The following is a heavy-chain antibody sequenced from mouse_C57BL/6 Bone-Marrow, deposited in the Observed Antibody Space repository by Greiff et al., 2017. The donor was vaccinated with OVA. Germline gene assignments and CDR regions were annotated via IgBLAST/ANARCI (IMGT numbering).Heavy chain of an antibody. CDR2: INPYNGDT. J-gene: IGHJ3*01. CDR3: ARTAQATFAY. Sequence: EVKLQESGPELVKPGDSVKISCKASGYSFTGYFMNWVMQSHGKSLEWIGRINPYNGDTFYNQKFKGKATLTVDKSSSTAHMELRSLTSEDSAVYYCARTAQATFAYWGQGTLVTVSA. CDR1: GYSFTGYF. V-gene: IGHV1-20*01. D-gene: IGHD3-2*02.